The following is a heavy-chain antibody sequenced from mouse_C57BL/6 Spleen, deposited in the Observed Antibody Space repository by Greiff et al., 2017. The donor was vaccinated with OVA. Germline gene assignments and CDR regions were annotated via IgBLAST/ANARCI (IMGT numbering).Heavy chain of an antibody. CDR2: IHPNSGST. Sequence: VQLQQSGAELVKPGASVKLSCKASGYTFTSYWMHWVKQRPGQGLEWIGMIHPNSGSTNYNEKFKSKATLTVDKSSSTAYMQLSSLTSEDSAVYYCARDSITTVVANWGQGTTLTVSS. CDR1: GYTFTSYW. J-gene: IGHJ2*01. V-gene: IGHV1-64*01. CDR3: ARDSITTVVAN. D-gene: IGHD1-1*01.